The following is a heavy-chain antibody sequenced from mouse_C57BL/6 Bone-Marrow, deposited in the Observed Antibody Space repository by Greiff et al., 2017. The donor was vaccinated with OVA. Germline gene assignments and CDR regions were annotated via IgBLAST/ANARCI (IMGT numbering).Heavy chain of an antibody. CDR3: ARKGLLGYDGDFDY. D-gene: IGHD2-2*01. CDR1: GYTFTSYW. V-gene: IGHV1-50*01. J-gene: IGHJ2*01. Sequence: VQLQQPGAELVKPGASVKLSCKASGYTFTSYWMQWVKQRPGQGLEWIGEIDPADSYTNYNQKFKGKATLTVDTSSSTAYMQLSSLTSGDSAVYYCARKGLLGYDGDFDYWGQGTT. CDR2: IDPADSYT.